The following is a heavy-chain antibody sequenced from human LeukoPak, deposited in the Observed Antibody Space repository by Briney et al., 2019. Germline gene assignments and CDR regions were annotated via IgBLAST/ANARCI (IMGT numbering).Heavy chain of an antibody. Sequence: GVSLRLSCVASGFTFSNAWMNWVRQAPGKGLEWVGRIKSKTDGGTTDYAAPVKGRFTISRDDSKNTLYLQMNSLKTEDTAVYYCTTGGYSSSWPPGYYWGQGTLVTVSS. V-gene: IGHV3-15*01. CDR2: IKSKTDGGTT. CDR3: TTGGYSSSWPPGYY. D-gene: IGHD6-13*01. J-gene: IGHJ4*02. CDR1: GFTFSNAW.